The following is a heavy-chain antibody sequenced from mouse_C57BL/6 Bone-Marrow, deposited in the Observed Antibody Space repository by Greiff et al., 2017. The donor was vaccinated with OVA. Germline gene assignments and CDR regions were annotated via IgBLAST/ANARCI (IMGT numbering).Heavy chain of an antibody. CDR2: IFPGSGST. D-gene: IGHD2-5*01. CDR1: GYTFTDYY. Sequence: VKLMESGPELVKPGASVKISCKASGYTFTDYYINWVKQRPGQGLEWIGWIFPGSGSTYYNEKFKGKATLNVDKASSTAYMLLSSLTSEDSAVYFCAIKGAYYSNSYWYFDVWGTGTTVTVSS. CDR3: AIKGAYYSNSYWYFDV. V-gene: IGHV1-75*01. J-gene: IGHJ1*03.